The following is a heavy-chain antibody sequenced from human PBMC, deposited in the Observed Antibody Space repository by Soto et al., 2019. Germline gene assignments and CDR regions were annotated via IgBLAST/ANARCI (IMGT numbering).Heavy chain of an antibody. V-gene: IGHV3-21*01. J-gene: IGHJ4*02. D-gene: IGHD6-13*01. CDR2: ISSSSSYI. Sequence: GGSLRLSCAASGFTFSSYSMNWVRQAPGKGLEWVSSISSSSSYIYYADSVKGRFTISRDNAKNSLYLQMNSLRAEDTAVYYCARSGSSSSWDFDYWGQGTLVTVSS. CDR1: GFTFSSYS. CDR3: ARSGSSSSWDFDY.